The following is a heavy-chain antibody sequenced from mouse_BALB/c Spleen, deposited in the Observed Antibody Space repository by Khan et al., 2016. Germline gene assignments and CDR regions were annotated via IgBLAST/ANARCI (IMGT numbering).Heavy chain of an antibody. D-gene: IGHD2-14*01. J-gene: IGHJ4*01. Sequence: VQLKESGGGLVKPGGSLKLSCAASGFTFSDYYMYWVRQTPEKRLEWVATISDGGSDTYYSDSVKGRFTISRDNAKNNLYLQMSRLKSEDTAMYYCARVRHTMDDWGRGTSVTVSS. V-gene: IGHV5-4*02. CDR1: GFTFSDYY. CDR2: ISDGGSDT. CDR3: ARVRHTMDD.